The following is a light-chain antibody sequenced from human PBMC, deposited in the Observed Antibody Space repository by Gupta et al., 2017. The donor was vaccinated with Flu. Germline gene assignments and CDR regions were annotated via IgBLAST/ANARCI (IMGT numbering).Light chain of an antibody. CDR1: QSVSSY. J-gene: IGKJ5*01. CDR2: DSS. V-gene: IGKV3-11*01. CDR3: QQRSIWPPPT. Sequence: IVLTQSPATLSLSPGQRATLSCRASQSVSSYLASCQQKSCQAPRLLIYDSSNRATGIPARFSGSGGGTAFTLTISNREAEDFAVYYCQQRSIWPPPTFGQGTQVDVK.